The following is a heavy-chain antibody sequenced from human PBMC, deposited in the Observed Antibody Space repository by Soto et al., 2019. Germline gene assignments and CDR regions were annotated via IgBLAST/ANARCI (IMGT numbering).Heavy chain of an antibody. CDR3: ASMIGDPVLSFDS. D-gene: IGHD3-10*02. CDR2: IFYSGST. J-gene: IGHJ5*01. Sequence: QVQLQESGPGLVKPSETLSLTCTVSGGSISSYYWSWIRQPPGTGLEWIGFIFYSGSTSYNPSLKSRVTISIDTSEYPFSLKLNSVTAADTAVYYCASMIGDPVLSFDSWGQGTLVAVSS. V-gene: IGHV4-59*01. CDR1: GGSISSYY.